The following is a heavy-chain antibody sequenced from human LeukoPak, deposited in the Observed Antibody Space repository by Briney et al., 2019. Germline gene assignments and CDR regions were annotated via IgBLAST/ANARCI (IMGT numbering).Heavy chain of an antibody. V-gene: IGHV4-39*01. Sequence: PSETLSLTCTVSGGSISTYYWGWIRQPPGKGLEWIGSISYSGSTYYNPSLKSRVTISVDTSKNQFSLRLNSVTAADTAVYYCDAWGEMAAISDYWGQGTLVTVSS. CDR3: DAWGEMAAISDY. D-gene: IGHD5-24*01. CDR1: GGSISTYY. J-gene: IGHJ4*02. CDR2: ISYSGST.